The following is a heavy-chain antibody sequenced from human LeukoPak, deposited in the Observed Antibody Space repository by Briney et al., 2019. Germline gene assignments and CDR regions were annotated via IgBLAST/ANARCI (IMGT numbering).Heavy chain of an antibody. J-gene: IGHJ4*02. D-gene: IGHD5-24*01. CDR2: ISSSSSDT. Sequence: TGGSLRLSCAASGFTFSRYSMNWVRQAPGKGLEWLSYISSSSSDTNYADSVKGRFTISRDNAKNSLYLQMNSLRAEDTAVYYCARGSRTIELGDDYWGQGTLVTVSS. CDR3: ARGSRTIELGDDY. CDR1: GFTFSRYS. V-gene: IGHV3-21*05.